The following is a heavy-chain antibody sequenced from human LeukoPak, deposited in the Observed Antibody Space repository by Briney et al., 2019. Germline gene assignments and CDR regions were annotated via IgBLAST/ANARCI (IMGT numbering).Heavy chain of an antibody. Sequence: SETLSLTCTVSGGSISSYYWSWIRQPPGKGLEWIGYIYYSGSTNYNPSLKSRVTISVDTSKNQFSLKLSSVTAADTAVYYCARLGAQDLAAAGFFFDYWGQGTLVTVSS. CDR1: GGSISSYY. V-gene: IGHV4-59*01. J-gene: IGHJ4*02. CDR2: IYYSGST. CDR3: ARLGAQDLAAAGFFFDY. D-gene: IGHD6-13*01.